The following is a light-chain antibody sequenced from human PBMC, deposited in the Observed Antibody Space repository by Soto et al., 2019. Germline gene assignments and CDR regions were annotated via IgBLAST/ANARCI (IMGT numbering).Light chain of an antibody. V-gene: IGLV2-14*01. CDR1: SSDVGGYNY. J-gene: IGLJ1*01. Sequence: SVLNQPASVSGSPGQSITISCTGTSSDVGGYNYVSWYQQHPGKAPKLMIYDVSNRPSGVSNRFSGSKSGNTASLTISGLQAEDEADYYCSSYTSSSTLGVFGTGTKVTV. CDR2: DVS. CDR3: SSYTSSSTLGV.